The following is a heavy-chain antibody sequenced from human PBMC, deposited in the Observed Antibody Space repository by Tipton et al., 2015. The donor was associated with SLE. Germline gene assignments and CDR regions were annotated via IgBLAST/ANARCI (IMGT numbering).Heavy chain of an antibody. CDR3: AKDIFWSGGPGY. CDR2: ISSSSSYI. CDR1: GFTFSSYS. Sequence: SLRLSCAASGFTFSSYSMNWVRQAPGKGLEWVSSISSSSSYIYYADSVKGRFTISRDNAKNSLYLQMNSLRAEDTAVYYCAKDIFWSGGPGYWGQGTLVTVSS. D-gene: IGHD3-3*01. V-gene: IGHV3-21*01. J-gene: IGHJ4*02.